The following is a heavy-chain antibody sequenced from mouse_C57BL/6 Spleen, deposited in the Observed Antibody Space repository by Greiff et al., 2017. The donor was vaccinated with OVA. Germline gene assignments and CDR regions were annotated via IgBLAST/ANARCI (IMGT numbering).Heavy chain of an antibody. Sequence: QVQLQQPGAELVKPGASVKMSCKASGYTFTSYWITWVKQRPVQGLEWIGDIYPGSGSTNYNEKFKSKATLTVDTSSSTAYMQLSSLTSEDSAVYYCTIITTVVAKGPDYWGQGTTLTVSS. CDR2: IYPGSGST. CDR1: GYTFTSYW. J-gene: IGHJ2*01. D-gene: IGHD1-1*01. CDR3: TIITTVVAKGPDY. V-gene: IGHV1-55*01.